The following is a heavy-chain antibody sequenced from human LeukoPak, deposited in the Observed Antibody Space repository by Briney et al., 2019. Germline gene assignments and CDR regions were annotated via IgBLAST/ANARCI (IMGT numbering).Heavy chain of an antibody. Sequence: PSETLSLTCAVYGGSFSGYYWSWIRQPPGKGLEWIGEINHSGSTNYNPSLKSRVTISVDTSKNQFSLKLSSVTAADTAVYYCARGFMGLPTRTAWRAGPAFDYWGQGTLVTVSS. CDR1: GGSFSGYY. CDR3: ARGFMGLPTRTAWRAGPAFDY. J-gene: IGHJ4*02. V-gene: IGHV4-34*01. D-gene: IGHD1-7*01. CDR2: INHSGST.